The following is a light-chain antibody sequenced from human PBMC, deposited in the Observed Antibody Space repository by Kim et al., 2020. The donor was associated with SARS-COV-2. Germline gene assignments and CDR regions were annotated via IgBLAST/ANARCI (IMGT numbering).Light chain of an antibody. V-gene: IGKV3-20*01. J-gene: IGKJ4*01. CDR3: QQYGASPIT. CDR1: QSVSSNY. CDR2: GIS. Sequence: EIVLTQSPGTLSLSPGERATLSCRASQSVSSNYLAWYQQKPGQAPRLLIHGISTRATGFPDRFSGRGSGTDFTLTISRLEPEEFAVYYCQQYGASPITFGGGTKLEIK.